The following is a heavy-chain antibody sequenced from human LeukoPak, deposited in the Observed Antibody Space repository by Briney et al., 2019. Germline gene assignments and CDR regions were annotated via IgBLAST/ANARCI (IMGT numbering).Heavy chain of an antibody. CDR2: IIPIFGTA. Sequence: GSSVKVSCKASRGTFSSYAISWVRQAPGQGLEWMGVIIPIFGTANYAQKFQGRVTITADKSTSTAYMELSSLRSEDTAVYYCARGGRVVVPAASIDWFDPWGQGTLVTVSS. CDR1: RGTFSSYA. J-gene: IGHJ5*02. CDR3: ARGGRVVVPAASIDWFDP. D-gene: IGHD2-2*01. V-gene: IGHV1-69*06.